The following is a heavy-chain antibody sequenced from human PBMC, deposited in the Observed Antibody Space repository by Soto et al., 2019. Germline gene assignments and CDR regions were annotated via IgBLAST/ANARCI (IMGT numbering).Heavy chain of an antibody. Sequence: ASVKVSCKASGYTFTSYGISWVRQAPGQGLEWMGWISAYNGNTNYAQKLQGRVTMTTDTSTSTAYMELRSLRSDDTAVYYCAGQSMEEYYYYGMDVWGQGTTVTVSS. CDR3: AGQSMEEYYYYGMDV. D-gene: IGHD6-6*01. V-gene: IGHV1-18*01. CDR1: GYTFTSYG. J-gene: IGHJ6*02. CDR2: ISAYNGNT.